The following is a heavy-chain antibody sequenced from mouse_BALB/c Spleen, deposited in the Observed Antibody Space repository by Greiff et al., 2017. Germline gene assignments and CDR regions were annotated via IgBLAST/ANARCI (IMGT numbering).Heavy chain of an antibody. CDR3: VRQGYRYDEFAY. Sequence: LVESGGGLVQPKGSLKLSCAASGFTFNTYAMNWVRQAPGKGLEWVARIRSKSNNYATYYADSVKDRFTISRDDSQSMLYLQMNNLKTEDTAMYYCVRQGYRYDEFAYWGQGTLVTVSA. D-gene: IGHD2-14*01. CDR1: GFTFNTYA. J-gene: IGHJ3*01. V-gene: IGHV10-1*02. CDR2: IRSKSNNYAT.